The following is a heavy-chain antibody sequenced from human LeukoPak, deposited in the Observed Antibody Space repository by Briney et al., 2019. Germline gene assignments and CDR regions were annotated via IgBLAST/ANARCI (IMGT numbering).Heavy chain of an antibody. V-gene: IGHV3-30*02. Sequence: SGGSLRLSCAVSGFTFSSYGMHWVRQAPGKGLEWVAFIRYDGSSRYYADSVKGRFTIFRDDSKSTLYLQMNSLRAEDTAVYYCAKAHVVTALDYWGQGTLVTVSS. D-gene: IGHD2-21*02. CDR3: AKAHVVTALDY. CDR1: GFTFSSYG. J-gene: IGHJ4*02. CDR2: IRYDGSSR.